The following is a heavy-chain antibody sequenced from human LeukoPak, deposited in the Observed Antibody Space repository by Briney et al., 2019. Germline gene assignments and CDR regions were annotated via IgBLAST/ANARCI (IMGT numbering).Heavy chain of an antibody. Sequence: ASVKVSCKASGYAFTSYGISWVRQAPGQGLEWMGWISAYNGNTNYAQKLQGRVTMTTDTSTSTAYMELRSLRSDDTAVYYCAAPKLYSSSRYGMDVWGQGTTVTVSS. CDR1: GYAFTSYG. CDR3: AAPKLYSSSRYGMDV. J-gene: IGHJ6*02. V-gene: IGHV1-18*01. CDR2: ISAYNGNT. D-gene: IGHD6-13*01.